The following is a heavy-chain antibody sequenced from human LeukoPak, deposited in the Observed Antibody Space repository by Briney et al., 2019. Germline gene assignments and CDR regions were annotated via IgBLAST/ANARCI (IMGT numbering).Heavy chain of an antibody. J-gene: IGHJ3*02. CDR2: MNPNSGNT. V-gene: IGHV1-8*01. CDR3: ARARRTDAFDI. CDR1: GYTFTSYG. Sequence: ASVKVSCKASGYTFTSYGINWVRQATGQGLEWMGWMNPNSGNTGYAQKFQGRVTMTRDTSISTAYMELSRLRSDDTAVYYCARARRTDAFDIWGQGTMVTVSS.